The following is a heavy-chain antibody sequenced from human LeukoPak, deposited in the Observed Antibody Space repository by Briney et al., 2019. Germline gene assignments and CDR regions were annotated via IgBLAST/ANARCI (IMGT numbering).Heavy chain of an antibody. CDR2: IYHSGST. D-gene: IGHD2-2*01. V-gene: IGHV4-38-2*01. CDR3: ARLGTYCSSTSCPNWFDP. CDR1: GYSISSGYY. J-gene: IGHJ5*02. Sequence: SETLSLTCAVSGYSISSGYYWGWIRQPPGKGLEWIGSIYHSGSTYYNPSLKSRVTISVDTSKNQFSLKLSSVTAAGTAVYYCARLGTYCSSTSCPNWFDPWGQGTLVTVSS.